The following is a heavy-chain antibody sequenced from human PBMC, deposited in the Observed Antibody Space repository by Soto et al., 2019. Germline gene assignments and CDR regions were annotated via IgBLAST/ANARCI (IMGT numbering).Heavy chain of an antibody. CDR2: IYYSGST. Sequence: SETPSLTCAVSGGSISSSSYYWGWIRQPPGKGLEWIGSIYYSGSTYYNPSLKSRVTISVDTSKNQFSLKLSSVTAADTAVYYCARRPYYDFWSGYYPEGHVDYWGQGTLVT. V-gene: IGHV4-39*01. CDR1: GGSISSSSYY. J-gene: IGHJ4*02. D-gene: IGHD3-3*01. CDR3: ARRPYYDFWSGYYPEGHVDY.